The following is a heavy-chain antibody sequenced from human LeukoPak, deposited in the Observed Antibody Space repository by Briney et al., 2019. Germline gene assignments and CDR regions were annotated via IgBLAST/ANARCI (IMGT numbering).Heavy chain of an antibody. V-gene: IGHV3-43*02. D-gene: IGHD1-26*01. CDR3: VRSGSYFSK. Sequence: GGSLRLSCAASGFTFDDYAMHWVRQAPGKGLEWVSLISGDGGSTYYADSVKGRFTISRDNSKNSLYLQMNSLRAEDTAMYYCVRSGSYFSKWGKGTLVTVSS. CDR2: ISGDGGST. J-gene: IGHJ4*02. CDR1: GFTFDDYA.